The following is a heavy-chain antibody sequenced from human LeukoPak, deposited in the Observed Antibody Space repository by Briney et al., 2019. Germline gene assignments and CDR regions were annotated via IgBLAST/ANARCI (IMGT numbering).Heavy chain of an antibody. Sequence: GGSLRLSCAASGFTFSSYAMHCVRQAPGKGLEWVAVISYDGSNKYYADSVKGRFTISRDNSKNTLYLQMNSLKTEDTAVYYCTTGLYCSGGSCPAGDWFDPWGQGTLVTVSS. D-gene: IGHD2-15*01. CDR1: GFTFSSYA. J-gene: IGHJ5*02. CDR3: TTGLYCSGGSCPAGDWFDP. CDR2: ISYDGSNK. V-gene: IGHV3-30*04.